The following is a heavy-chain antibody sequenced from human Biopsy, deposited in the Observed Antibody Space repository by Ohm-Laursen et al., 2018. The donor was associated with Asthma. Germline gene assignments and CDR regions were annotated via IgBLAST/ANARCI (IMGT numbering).Heavy chain of an antibody. J-gene: IGHJ6*02. Sequence: ASVKVSCKTSGYTFNSAGITWVRQAPGQGLEWMGRISVYNGNTKVAQKLQDRVTMITDTSTSTAYMELRSLRSDDTAVYFCARAVDYSRYYGIDVWGQGTTVTVS. CDR2: ISVYNGNT. CDR3: ARAVDYSRYYGIDV. V-gene: IGHV1-18*01. CDR1: GYTFNSAG. D-gene: IGHD3-10*01.